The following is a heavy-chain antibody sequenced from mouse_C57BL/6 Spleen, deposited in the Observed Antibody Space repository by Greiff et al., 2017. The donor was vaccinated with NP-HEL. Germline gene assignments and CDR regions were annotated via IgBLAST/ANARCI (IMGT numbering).Heavy chain of an antibody. CDR2: IHPSDSDT. J-gene: IGHJ2*01. V-gene: IGHV1-74*01. Sequence: VQLQQPGAELVKPGASVKVSCKASGYTFTSYWMHWVKQRPGQGLEWIGRIHPSDSDTNYNQKFKGKATLTVDKSSSTAYMPLSSLTSEDSAVYYCAIGGHYDYDAPFDWWGQGTTLTVSS. CDR1: GYTFTSYW. D-gene: IGHD2-4*01. CDR3: AIGGHYDYDAPFDW.